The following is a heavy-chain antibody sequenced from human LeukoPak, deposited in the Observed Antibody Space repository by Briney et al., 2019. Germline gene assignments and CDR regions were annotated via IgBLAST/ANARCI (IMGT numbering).Heavy chain of an antibody. CDR2: ISYDGSNK. V-gene: IGHV3-30*18. CDR1: GFTFSSYG. CDR3: AKDSSSGSSAVNNFDY. J-gene: IGHJ4*02. Sequence: PGGSLRLSCAASGFTFSSYGMHLVRQAPGKGLEWVAVISYDGSNKYYADSVKGRFTISRDNSKNTLYLQMNSLRAEDTAVYYCAKDSSSGSSAVNNFDYWGQGTLVTVSS. D-gene: IGHD1-26*01.